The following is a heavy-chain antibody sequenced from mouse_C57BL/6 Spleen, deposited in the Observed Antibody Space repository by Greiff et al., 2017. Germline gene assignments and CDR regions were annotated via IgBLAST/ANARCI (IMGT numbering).Heavy chain of an antibody. D-gene: IGHD2-4*01. Sequence: VQLQQSGPELVKPGASVKISCKASGYAFSSSWMNWVKQRPGKGLEWIGRIYPGDGDTNYNGKFKGKATLTADKSSSTAYMQLSSLTSEDSAVYFCARGFYYDYDRGYAMDYWGQGTSVTVSS. CDR2: IYPGDGDT. CDR1: GYAFSSSW. V-gene: IGHV1-82*01. J-gene: IGHJ4*01. CDR3: ARGFYYDYDRGYAMDY.